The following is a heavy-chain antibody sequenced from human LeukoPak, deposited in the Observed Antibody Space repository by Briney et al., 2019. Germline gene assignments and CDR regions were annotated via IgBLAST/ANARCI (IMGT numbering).Heavy chain of an antibody. CDR1: GYTLTELS. D-gene: IGHD2-2*01. Sequence: ASVKVSCKVSGYTLTELSMHWVRQAPGKGLERMGGFDPEDGETIYAQKFQGRVTMTEDTSTDTAYMELSSLRSEDTAVYYCATAPVVPAAPSWFDPWGQGTLVTVSS. CDR2: FDPEDGET. J-gene: IGHJ5*02. V-gene: IGHV1-24*01. CDR3: ATAPVVPAAPSWFDP.